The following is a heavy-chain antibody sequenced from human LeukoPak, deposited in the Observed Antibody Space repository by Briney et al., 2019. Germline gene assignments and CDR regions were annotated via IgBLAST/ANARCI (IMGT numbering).Heavy chain of an antibody. CDR1: GGSISSDNYS. J-gene: IGHJ4*02. V-gene: IGHV4-61*02. CDR3: ARGRSIAARRAPYDY. Sequence: PSQTLSLTCTVSGGSISSDNYSWSWIRQPAGKGLEWIGRVYTSGSTNYNPSLKSRVTISVDTSKKQFSLKLSSVTAADTAVYYCARGRSIAARRAPYDYWGQGTLVTVSS. CDR2: VYTSGST. D-gene: IGHD6-6*01.